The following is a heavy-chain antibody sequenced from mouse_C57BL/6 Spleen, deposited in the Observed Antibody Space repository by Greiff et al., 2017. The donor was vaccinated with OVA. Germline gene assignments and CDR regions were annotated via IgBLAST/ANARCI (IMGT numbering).Heavy chain of an antibody. CDR1: GYTFTGYW. CDR2: ILPGSGST. J-gene: IGHJ4*01. Sequence: QVQLKESGAELMKPGASVKLSCKATGYTFTGYWIEWVKQRPGHGLEWIGEILPGSGSTNYHEKFKGKATFTADTSSNTAYMQLSSLTPEDSAIYYCARGAQATEYAMDYWGQGTSVTVSS. CDR3: ARGAQATEYAMDY. V-gene: IGHV1-9*01. D-gene: IGHD3-2*02.